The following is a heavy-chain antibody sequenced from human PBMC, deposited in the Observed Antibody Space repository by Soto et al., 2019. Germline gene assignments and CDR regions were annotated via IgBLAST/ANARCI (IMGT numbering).Heavy chain of an antibody. D-gene: IGHD3-16*02. Sequence: SETLSLTCTVSGGSISSGGYYWSWIRQHPGKGLEWIGYIYYSGSTYYNPSLKSRVTISVDTSKNQFSLKLSSVTAADTAVYYCARDRGYDYVWGSYRYNWFDPWGQGTLVTV. V-gene: IGHV4-31*03. CDR2: IYYSGST. J-gene: IGHJ5*02. CDR1: GGSISSGGYY. CDR3: ARDRGYDYVWGSYRYNWFDP.